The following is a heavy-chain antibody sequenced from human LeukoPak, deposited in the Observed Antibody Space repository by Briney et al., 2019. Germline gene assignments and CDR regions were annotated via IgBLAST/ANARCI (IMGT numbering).Heavy chain of an antibody. CDR3: AAGPDCSSTSCLFEF. D-gene: IGHD2-2*01. CDR1: GYMFTELP. Sequence: ASVKVSCKVSGYMFTELPIHWVRQTPAKGLEWMGGFDPADGEPVYAQNFKGRLTMTEDTSTETAYMNLRSLGSEDTAVYYCAAGPDCSSTSCLFEFWGQGTLVTVSS. V-gene: IGHV1-24*01. CDR2: FDPADGEP. J-gene: IGHJ4*02.